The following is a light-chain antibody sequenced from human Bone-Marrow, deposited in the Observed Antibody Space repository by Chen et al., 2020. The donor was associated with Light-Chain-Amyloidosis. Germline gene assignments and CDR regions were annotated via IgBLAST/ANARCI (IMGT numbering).Light chain of an antibody. CDR2: RNN. CDR1: SANIRHNN. J-gene: IGLJ1*01. CDR3: AAWDGSLSGYV. V-gene: IGLV1-47*01. Sequence: QSVLTQPPSASGTPVPWVTLSCSGASANIRHNNGSWYQHFPGAAPNRLIHRNNQRPSGVPDRCSASKSGTSAFLAISGLRSEDEADYYCAAWDGSLSGYVFGTGTKVIVL.